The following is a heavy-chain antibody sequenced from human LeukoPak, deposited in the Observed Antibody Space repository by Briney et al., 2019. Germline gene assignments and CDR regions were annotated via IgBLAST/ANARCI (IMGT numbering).Heavy chain of an antibody. Sequence: PGGSLRLSCAASGFTFDDYGMSWVRQAPGKGLELVSGINWNCDRTCYADSVRVRFTISRDNAKNSLYLQMNSLRAEDTALYYCARKGYYGSGTYLDYWGQGTLVTVSS. V-gene: IGHV3-20*04. CDR3: ARKGYYGSGTYLDY. CDR1: GFTFDDYG. J-gene: IGHJ4*02. D-gene: IGHD3-10*01. CDR2: INWNCDRT.